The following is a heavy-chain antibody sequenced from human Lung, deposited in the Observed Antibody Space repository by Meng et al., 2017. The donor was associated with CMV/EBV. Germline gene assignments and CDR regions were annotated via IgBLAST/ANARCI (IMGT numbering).Heavy chain of an antibody. J-gene: IGHJ6*02. Sequence: GSLRLSCAVYGGSFSGYYWSWIRQPPGKGLEWIGEINHSGSTNYNPSLKSRVTISVDTSKNQFSLKLSSVTAADTAVYYCARTTYDFWSSIYYYYYYGMAVWGQGTTVTVSS. CDR3: ARTTYDFWSSIYYYYYYGMAV. D-gene: IGHD3-3*01. CDR2: INHSGST. CDR1: GGSFSGYY. V-gene: IGHV4-34*01.